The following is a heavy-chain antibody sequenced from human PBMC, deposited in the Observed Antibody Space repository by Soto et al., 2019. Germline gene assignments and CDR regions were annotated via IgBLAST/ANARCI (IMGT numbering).Heavy chain of an antibody. CDR1: GGSISNYY. CDR3: ARGGYNWNDVTDY. V-gene: IGHV4-59*01. J-gene: IGHJ4*02. D-gene: IGHD1-20*01. Sequence: QVQLQESGPGLVKPSETLSLTCIVSGGSISNYYWSWIRQPPGKGLEWIGYIYYRGSTNYNPSLKSRVTISVDTSKNQFALKLSPVTAADTAVYYCARGGYNWNDVTDYWGQGTLVTVSS. CDR2: IYYRGST.